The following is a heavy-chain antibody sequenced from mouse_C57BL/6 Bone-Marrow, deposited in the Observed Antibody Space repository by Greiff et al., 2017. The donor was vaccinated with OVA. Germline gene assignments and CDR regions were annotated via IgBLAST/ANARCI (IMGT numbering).Heavy chain of an antibody. CDR1: GYAFSSSW. Sequence: VKLMESGPELVKPGASVKISCKASGYAFSSSWMNWVKQRPGKGLEWIGRIYPGDGDTNYNGKFKGKATLTADKSSLTAYMQLSSLTSEDSAVYFCARHEDGYYASYFDYWGQGTTLTVSS. CDR3: ARHEDGYYASYFDY. V-gene: IGHV1-82*01. J-gene: IGHJ2*01. D-gene: IGHD2-3*01. CDR2: IYPGDGDT.